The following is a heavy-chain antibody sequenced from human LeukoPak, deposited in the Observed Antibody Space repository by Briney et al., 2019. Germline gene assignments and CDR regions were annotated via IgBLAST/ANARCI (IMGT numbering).Heavy chain of an antibody. CDR1: GYTFTSYY. V-gene: IGHV1-46*01. Sequence: GSVKVSCKASGYTFTSYYMLWVRQAPGQGLEWMGIINPSGGSTTYAQKFQGRVTMTRDMSTSTVYMELSSLKSEDTAVYYCSREALQGNYFDYWGQGTLVTVSS. CDR3: SREALQGNYFDY. J-gene: IGHJ4*02. D-gene: IGHD3-10*01. CDR2: INPSGGST.